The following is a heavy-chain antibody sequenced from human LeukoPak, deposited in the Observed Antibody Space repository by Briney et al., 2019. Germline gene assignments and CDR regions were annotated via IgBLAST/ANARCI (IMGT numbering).Heavy chain of an antibody. CDR1: GNYW. D-gene: IGHD6-6*01. Sequence: GGSLRLSCAASGNYWMHWVRQAPGKGLVWVSHINGDGSWTTYADSVKGRFTISRDNSKNTLYLQMNSLRAEDTAVYYCASPPFEYSSSHRNFDYWGQGTLVTVSS. CDR3: ASPPFEYSSSHRNFDY. CDR2: INGDGSWT. J-gene: IGHJ4*02. V-gene: IGHV3-74*01.